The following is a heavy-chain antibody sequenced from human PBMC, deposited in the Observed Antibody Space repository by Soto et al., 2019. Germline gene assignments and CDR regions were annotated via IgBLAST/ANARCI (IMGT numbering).Heavy chain of an antibody. CDR1: GGSISSSSYY. V-gene: IGHV4-39*01. CDR3: ARHISSSWYRYYYYGMDV. Sequence: SETLSLTCTVSGGSISSSSYYWGWIRQPPGKGLEWIGSIYYSGSTYYNPSLKSRVTISVDTSKNQFSLKLSSVTAADTAVYYCARHISSSWYRYYYYGMDVWGQGTTVTVPS. D-gene: IGHD6-13*01. CDR2: IYYSGST. J-gene: IGHJ6*02.